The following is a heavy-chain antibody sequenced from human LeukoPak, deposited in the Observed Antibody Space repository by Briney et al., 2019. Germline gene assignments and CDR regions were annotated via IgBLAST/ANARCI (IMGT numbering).Heavy chain of an antibody. CDR2: INHSGST. CDR1: GGSFSGYY. D-gene: IGHD4-23*01. Sequence: SETLSLTCAVYGGSFSGYYWSWIRQPPGKGLEWIGEINHSGSTNYNPSLKSRVTISVDTSKNQFSLKLSSVTAADTAVYYCARAAEPVYGGNSDAVDIWGQGTMVTVSS. V-gene: IGHV4-34*01. CDR3: ARAAEPVYGGNSDAVDI. J-gene: IGHJ3*02.